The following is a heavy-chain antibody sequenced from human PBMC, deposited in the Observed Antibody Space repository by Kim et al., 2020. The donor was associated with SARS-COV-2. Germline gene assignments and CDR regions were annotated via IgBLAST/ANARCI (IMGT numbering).Heavy chain of an antibody. CDR1: GFTFSSYS. CDR2: ISSSSSYI. D-gene: IGHD3-22*01. V-gene: IGHV3-21*01. CDR3: ANQYYYDSSGYYYSDAFDI. J-gene: IGHJ3*02. Sequence: GGSLRLSCAASGFTFSSYSMNWVRQAPGKGLEWVSSISSSSSYIYYADSVKGRFTISRDNAKNSLYLQMNSLRAEDTAVYYCANQYYYDSSGYYYSDAFDIWGQGTMVTVSS.